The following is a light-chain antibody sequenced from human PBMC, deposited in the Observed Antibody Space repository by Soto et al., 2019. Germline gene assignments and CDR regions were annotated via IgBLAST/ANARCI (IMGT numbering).Light chain of an antibody. J-gene: IGLJ3*02. CDR1: NIGSES. V-gene: IGLV3-21*04. Sequence: VLSQPPSVSVAPGKTATITCGGNNIGSESVHWYQQKPGQAPVLVMDYDSDRPSGIPERFSGSNSGNTATLTIIRVEAGDEADYYCQVWDGSSEQQVFGGGTKLTVL. CDR2: YDS. CDR3: QVWDGSSEQQV.